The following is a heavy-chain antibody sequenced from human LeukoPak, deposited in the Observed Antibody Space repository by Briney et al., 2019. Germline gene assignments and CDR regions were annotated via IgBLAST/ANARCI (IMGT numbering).Heavy chain of an antibody. Sequence: PGGSLRLSCAASGFTFSSYAMSWVRQAPGKGLEWVSAISGSGGSTYYADSVKGRFTISRDNSKNTLYLQMNSLRAEDMAVYYCAKRDDSYYYYYMDVWGKGTTVTVSS. J-gene: IGHJ6*03. V-gene: IGHV3-23*01. CDR3: AKRDDSYYYYYMDV. CDR2: ISGSGGST. D-gene: IGHD5-24*01. CDR1: GFTFSSYA.